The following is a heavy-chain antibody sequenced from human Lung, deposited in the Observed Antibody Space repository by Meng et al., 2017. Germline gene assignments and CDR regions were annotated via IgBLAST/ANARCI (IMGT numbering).Heavy chain of an antibody. CDR3: ARGPTTMAHDFDY. D-gene: IGHD4-11*01. CDR1: GGSFSDYY. CDR2: INHSGSN. J-gene: IGHJ4*02. V-gene: IGHV4-34*01. Sequence: VQLQQWGEGLLQPSETLSLTCFVSGGSFSDYYWSWIRPPPGKGLEWIGEINHSGSNNYNPSLESRATITVDTSKNNLSLKLSFVTAADSAVYYCARGPTTMAHDFDYWGQGTLVTVSS.